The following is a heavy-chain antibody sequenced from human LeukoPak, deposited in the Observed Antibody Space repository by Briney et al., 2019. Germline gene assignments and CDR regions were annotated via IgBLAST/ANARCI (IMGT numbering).Heavy chain of an antibody. CDR2: INHSGST. V-gene: IGHV4-34*01. D-gene: IGHD3-10*01. CDR1: GGSLSGYY. CDR3: ARGSGWFGELFLNWFDP. Sequence: SETLSLTCAVYGGSLSGYYWSWIRQPPGKGLEWIGEINHSGSTNYNPSLKSRVTISVDTSKNQFSLKLSSVTAADTAVYYCARGSGWFGELFLNWFDPWGQGTLVTVSS. J-gene: IGHJ5*02.